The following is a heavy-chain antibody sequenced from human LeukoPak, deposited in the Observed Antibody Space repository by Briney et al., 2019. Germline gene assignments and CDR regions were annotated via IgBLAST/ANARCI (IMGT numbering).Heavy chain of an antibody. CDR2: ISSNGGST. CDR3: VKDLGGYSYGYFYYYGMDV. CDR1: GFTFSSYA. J-gene: IGHJ6*02. Sequence: GGSLRLSCSASGFTFSSYAMHWVRQAPGKGLEYVSAISSNGGSTYYADSVKGRFTISRDNSKDTLCLQMSSLRAEDTAVYYCVKDLGGYSYGYFYYYGMDVWGQGTTVTVSS. D-gene: IGHD5-18*01. V-gene: IGHV3-64D*06.